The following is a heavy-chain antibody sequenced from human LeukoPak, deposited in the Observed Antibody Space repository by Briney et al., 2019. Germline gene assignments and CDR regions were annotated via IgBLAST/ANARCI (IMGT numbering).Heavy chain of an antibody. J-gene: IGHJ4*02. V-gene: IGHV1-2*02. CDR1: GYTFSGTGWY. Sequence: ASVKVSCKASGYTFSGTGWYLYWLRQAPGQGLECMGWIYPYTGATHYAQKFQGRVAMTRDTSISTAYMESSRLRPDDTAVYYCARDGPAQMVDFDYWGQGTLVTVSS. D-gene: IGHD3-10*01. CDR3: ARDGPAQMVDFDY. CDR2: IYPYTGAT.